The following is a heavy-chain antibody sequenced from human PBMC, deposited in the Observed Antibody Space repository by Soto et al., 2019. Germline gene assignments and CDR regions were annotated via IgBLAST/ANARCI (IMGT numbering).Heavy chain of an antibody. V-gene: IGHV1-8*01. CDR3: ARVAGRRGDYYYYYGMDG. Sequence: GDSVQVSCKASGYTFTSYDINWVRQATGQGLEWMGWMDPNSGNTGYAQKFQGRVTMTRNTSISTAYMELSSLRSEDTAVYYCARVAGRRGDYYYYYGMDGWCQGPTVTVAS. D-gene: IGHD3-16*01. CDR2: MDPNSGNT. CDR1: GYTFTSYD. J-gene: IGHJ6*02.